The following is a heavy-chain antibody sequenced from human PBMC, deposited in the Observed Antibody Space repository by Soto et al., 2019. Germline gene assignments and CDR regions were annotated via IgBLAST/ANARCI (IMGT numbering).Heavy chain of an antibody. CDR3: ARDHGGSVTLDF. Sequence: QVQLVQSGAEVKKPGSSVKVSCKASGGTLSNYAITWVRQAPGQGLEWMGGIIPIFGASTYAPKFQGRVTITADESTSTAYMELCSLTSEDTAVYYCARDHGGSVTLDFWGHGTLGTVFS. D-gene: IGHD3-16*01. J-gene: IGHJ4*01. CDR1: GGTLSNYA. CDR2: IIPIFGAS. V-gene: IGHV1-69*12.